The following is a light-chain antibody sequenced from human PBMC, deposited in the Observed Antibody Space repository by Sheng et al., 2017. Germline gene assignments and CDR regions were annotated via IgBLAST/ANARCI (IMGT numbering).Light chain of an antibody. Sequence: AIQMTQSPSSLSASVGDRVTITCRASQGIRNALSWFQQKPGKVPNLLIHGVSNLDAGVPPRFSGSGSGTNFTLSISSLQLEDFATYYCLQDYNYPYTFGLGDQAGDQT. V-gene: IGKV1-6*01. CDR1: QGIRNA. J-gene: IGKJ2*01. CDR2: GVS. CDR3: LQDYNYPYT.